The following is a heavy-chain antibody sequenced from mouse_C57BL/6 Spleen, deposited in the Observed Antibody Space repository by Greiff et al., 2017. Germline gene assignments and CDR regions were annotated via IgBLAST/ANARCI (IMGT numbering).Heavy chain of an antibody. CDR2: IWSGGST. CDR3: ARTGGSSKGYWYFDV. Sequence: QVQLQQSGPGLVQPSQSLSITCTVSGFSLTSSGVHWVRQSPGKGLEWLGVIWSGGSTDYYAAFISRLSISKANPNSPAFSKMNSLQAVDTAMYYCARTGGSSKGYWYFDVWGTGTTVTVAS. D-gene: IGHD1-1*01. J-gene: IGHJ1*03. CDR1: GFSLTSSG. V-gene: IGHV2-2*01.